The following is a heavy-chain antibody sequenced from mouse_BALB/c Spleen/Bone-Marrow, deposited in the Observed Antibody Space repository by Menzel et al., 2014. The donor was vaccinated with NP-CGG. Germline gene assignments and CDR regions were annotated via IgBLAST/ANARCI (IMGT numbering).Heavy chain of an antibody. CDR1: GFTFRSYD. CDR3: ARSGDSSGYGFAC. Sequence: VKLMESGPELVKPGALVKISCKASGFTFRSYDINWVKQRPGQGLEWVGWIYPGDGSTKYNEKFKGKATLTADKSSSTAYMQLSSLTSDNSAVYFCARSGDSSGYGFACWGQGTLVTVSA. CDR2: IYPGDGST. J-gene: IGHJ3*01. D-gene: IGHD3-2*01. V-gene: IGHV1S56*01.